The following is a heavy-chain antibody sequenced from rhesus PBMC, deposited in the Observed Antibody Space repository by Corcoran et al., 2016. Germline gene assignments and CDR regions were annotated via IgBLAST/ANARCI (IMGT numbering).Heavy chain of an antibody. CDR3: ARDVSVAAKGDFDY. CDR1: GGSISSSY. D-gene: IGHD4-29*01. V-gene: IGHV4-169*02. J-gene: IGHJ4*01. Sequence: QLQLQESGPGLVKPSETLSVTCAVSGGSISSSYWSWSRQAPGKGLEWIGYIYGRGSSTNYNPSLKSRVTLSVATSKNQLSLKLSSVTTADTAVYYCARDVSVAAKGDFDYWGQGVLVTVSS. CDR2: IYGRGSST.